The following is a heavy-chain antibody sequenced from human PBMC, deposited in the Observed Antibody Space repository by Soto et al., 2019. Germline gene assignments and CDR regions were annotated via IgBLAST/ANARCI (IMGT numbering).Heavy chain of an antibody. CDR2: IWYDGSNK. Sequence: QVQLVESGGGVGQPGRSLRLSCAASGFTLSSYGMHWVRQAPGKGLEWVAVIWYDGSNKYYADSVKGRFTISRNNSKNTLYLQMNSLRAEDTAVYYCARDKTQYSSGWFYWGQGTLVTVSS. CDR1: GFTLSSYG. J-gene: IGHJ4*02. V-gene: IGHV3-33*01. CDR3: ARDKTQYSSGWFY. D-gene: IGHD6-19*01.